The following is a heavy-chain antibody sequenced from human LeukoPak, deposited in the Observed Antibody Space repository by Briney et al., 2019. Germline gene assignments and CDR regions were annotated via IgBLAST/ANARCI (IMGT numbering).Heavy chain of an antibody. CDR3: ARVRYYDFWNGPSPPYYFDY. J-gene: IGHJ4*02. CDR1: GGSISSYY. Sequence: SATLSLTCTVSGGSISSYYWSWIRQPPGKGLEWIGYIYDSGSTNYNPSLKSRVTISVDTSKNQFSLNLSSVTAADTAVYYCARVRYYDFWNGPSPPYYFDYWGQGTLVTVSS. V-gene: IGHV4-59*08. CDR2: IYDSGST. D-gene: IGHD3-3*01.